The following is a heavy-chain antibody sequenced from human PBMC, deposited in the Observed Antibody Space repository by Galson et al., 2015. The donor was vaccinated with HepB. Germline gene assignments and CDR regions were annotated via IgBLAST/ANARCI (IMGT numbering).Heavy chain of an antibody. D-gene: IGHD3-3*01. CDR3: ARVFSGEPNSQYFLF. V-gene: IGHV1-69*13. J-gene: IGHJ4*02. CDR1: GGTFKNYD. CDR2: IIPIFGKA. Sequence: SVKVSCKASGGTFKNYDIRWVRQAPGQGLEWMGGIIPIFGKANYAQKFQGRVTITADASTTTAYMELRSLRSEDTAVYYCARVFSGEPNSQYFLFWGPGTLVTVSS.